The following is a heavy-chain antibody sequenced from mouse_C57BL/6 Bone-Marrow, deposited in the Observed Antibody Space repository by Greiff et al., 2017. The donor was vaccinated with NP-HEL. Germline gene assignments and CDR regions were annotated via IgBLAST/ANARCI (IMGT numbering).Heavy chain of an antibody. CDR2: IDPETGGT. Sequence: QVQLKQPGAELVRPGASVTLSCKASGYTFTDYEMHWVKQTPVHGLEWIGAIDPETGGTAYNQKFKGKAILTADKSSSTAYMELRSLTSEDSAVYYCTRRGIYGYDGNYAMDYWGQGTSVTVSS. V-gene: IGHV1-15*01. CDR1: GYTFTDYE. CDR3: TRRGIYGYDGNYAMDY. D-gene: IGHD2-2*01. J-gene: IGHJ4*01.